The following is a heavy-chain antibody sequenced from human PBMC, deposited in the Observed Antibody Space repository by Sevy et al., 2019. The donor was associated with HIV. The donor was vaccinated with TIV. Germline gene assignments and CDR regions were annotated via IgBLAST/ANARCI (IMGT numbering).Heavy chain of an antibody. CDR2: ISGFNNYI. J-gene: IGHJ4*02. CDR1: GFTFSTYS. V-gene: IGHV3-21*01. CDR3: ARGASSGWDYFDY. Sequence: GGSLRLSCVASGFTFSTYSMSWVRQAPGKGLEWVSYISGFNNYIYYADSLRGRFTISRDNAKNSLYLQMNNLRAEDTAVYYCARGASSGWDYFDYWGQGTLVTVSS. D-gene: IGHD6-19*01.